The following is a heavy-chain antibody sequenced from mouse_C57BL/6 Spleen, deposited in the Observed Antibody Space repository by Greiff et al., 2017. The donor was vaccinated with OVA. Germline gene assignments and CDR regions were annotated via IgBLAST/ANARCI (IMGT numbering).Heavy chain of an antibody. CDR2: IYPGDGDT. J-gene: IGHJ1*03. D-gene: IGHD1-1*01. V-gene: IGHV1-82*01. CDR1: GYAFSSSW. CDR3: ARLITTVVATRYFDV. Sequence: QVQLQQSGPELVKPGASVKISCKASGYAFSSSWMNWVKQRPGKGLKWIGRIYPGDGDTNYNGKFKGKATLTADKSSSTAYMQLSSLTSEDSAVYFCARLITTVVATRYFDVWGTGTTVTVSS.